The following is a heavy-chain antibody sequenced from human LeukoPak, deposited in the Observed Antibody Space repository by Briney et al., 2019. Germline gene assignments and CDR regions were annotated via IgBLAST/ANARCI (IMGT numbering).Heavy chain of an antibody. D-gene: IGHD5-24*01. CDR1: GLTFSRSA. J-gene: IGHJ3*02. CDR2: ISYDGTNK. V-gene: IGHV3-30*18. Sequence: GGSLRLSCAASGLTFSRSAMHWVRQAPGKGLEWVAVISYDGTNKYYEDSVKGRFTISRDSSKSTLYLQMTSLRAEDTAVYYCAKGSSTGRWVQLELDAFDIWGQGTMVTVSS. CDR3: AKGSSTGRWVQLELDAFDI.